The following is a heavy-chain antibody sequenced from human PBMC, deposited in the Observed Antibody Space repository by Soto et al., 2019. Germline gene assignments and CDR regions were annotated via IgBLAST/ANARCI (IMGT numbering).Heavy chain of an antibody. V-gene: IGHV1-69*01. CDR3: ARDRILRYFDWSPDGALGI. J-gene: IGHJ3*02. CDR2: IIPIFGTA. CDR1: GGTFSSYA. D-gene: IGHD3-9*01. Sequence: QVQLVQSGAEVKKPGSSVKVSCKASGGTFSSYAISWVRQAPGQGLEWMGGIIPIFGTANYAQKFQGRVTITADESTSKAYRELSSLRSEDTAVYYCARDRILRYFDWSPDGALGIWGQGTMVTVSS.